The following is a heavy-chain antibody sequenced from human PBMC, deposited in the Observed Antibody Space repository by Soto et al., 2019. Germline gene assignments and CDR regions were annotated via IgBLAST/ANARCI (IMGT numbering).Heavy chain of an antibody. CDR1: GYTFTNYD. CDR3: GEGASDGFGDVS. CDR2: MGPNSGNT. D-gene: IGHD3-10*01. Sequence: QVQLVQSGAEVKKPGASVKVSCKTSGYTFTNYDINWVRQAPGQGLEWMGWMGPNSGNTGFAPKFQGRVTLTRNTSRTTAYMGWSSLRAAGTAVYYGGEGASDGFGDVSWGPGALVAVSS. V-gene: IGHV1-8*01. J-gene: IGHJ5*02.